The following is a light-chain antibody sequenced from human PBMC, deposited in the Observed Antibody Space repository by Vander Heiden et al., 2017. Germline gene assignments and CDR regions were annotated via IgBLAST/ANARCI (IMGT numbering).Light chain of an antibody. J-gene: IGKJ4*01. CDR3: QQYYSTPT. Sequence: DIVMTPSPDPLAVSLGERATINCKSSQSVLYSSNNKNYLAWYQQKPGQPPKLLIYWASTRESGVPDRFSGSGSGTDFTLTISSLQAEDVAVYYCQQYYSTPTFGGGTKVEIK. CDR1: QSVLYSSNNKNY. V-gene: IGKV4-1*01. CDR2: WAS.